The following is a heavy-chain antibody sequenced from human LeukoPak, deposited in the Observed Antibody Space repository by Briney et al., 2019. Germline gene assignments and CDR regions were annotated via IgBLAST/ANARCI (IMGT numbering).Heavy chain of an antibody. D-gene: IGHD6-25*01. CDR2: IGTSSTTI. J-gene: IGHJ6*03. Sequence: GGSLRLSCAASGFTFSSYTMNWVRQPPGKGLEWVSNIGTSSTTIYYADSVKGRFTNSRDNAKNSLYLQMNSLRADDTAVYYCARFAAGGSYYYYMDVWGKGTTVTVSS. CDR3: ARFAAGGSYYYYMDV. CDR1: GFTFSSYT. V-gene: IGHV3-48*01.